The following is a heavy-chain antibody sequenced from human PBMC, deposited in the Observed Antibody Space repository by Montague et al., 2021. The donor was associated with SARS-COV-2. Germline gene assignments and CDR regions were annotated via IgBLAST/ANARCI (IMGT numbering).Heavy chain of an antibody. V-gene: IGHV4-39*07. D-gene: IGHD5-12*01. CDR1: VRSISSSSYY. CDR2: IYYSGRT. Sequence: SETLSLTCTVYVRSISSSSYYRGWIRKPPGKGLAGIGSIYYSGRTYYNPSLKSRVTISVDTSKNQFSLKLSSVTAADTAVYYCARGPLVGGYDPDGMDVWGQGTTVTVSS. CDR3: ARGPLVGGYDPDGMDV. J-gene: IGHJ6*02.